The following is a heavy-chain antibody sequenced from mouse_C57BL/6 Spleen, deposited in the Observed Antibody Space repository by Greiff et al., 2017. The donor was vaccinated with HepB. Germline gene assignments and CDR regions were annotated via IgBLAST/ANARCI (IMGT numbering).Heavy chain of an antibody. CDR1: GFSLTSYG. D-gene: IGHD2-4*01. Sequence: VQLKESGPGLVAPSQSLSITCTVSGFSLTSYGVHWVRQPPGKGLEWLVVIWSDGSTTYNSALKSRLSISKDNSKSQVFLKMNSLQTDDTAMYYCARQIYYDYDVYAMDYWGQGTSVTVSS. CDR2: IWSDGST. V-gene: IGHV2-6-1*01. J-gene: IGHJ4*01. CDR3: ARQIYYDYDVYAMDY.